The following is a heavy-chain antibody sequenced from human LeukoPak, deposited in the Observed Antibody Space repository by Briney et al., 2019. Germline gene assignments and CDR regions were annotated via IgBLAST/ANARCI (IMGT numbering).Heavy chain of an antibody. CDR3: ARDFEWELLKANAFDI. J-gene: IGHJ3*02. CDR2: IDSSGGYM. D-gene: IGHD1-26*01. Sequence: SGGSLRLSCEASGFTFNTYSMNWARQAPGKGLEWVSSIDSSGGYMFYADSVKGRLTISRDNAKNSLYLQMNSLRAEDTAVYYCARDFEWELLKANAFDIWGQGAMVTVSS. V-gene: IGHV3-21*01. CDR1: GFTFNTYS.